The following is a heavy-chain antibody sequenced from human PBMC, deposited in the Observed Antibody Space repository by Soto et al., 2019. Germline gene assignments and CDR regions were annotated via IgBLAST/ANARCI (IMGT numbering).Heavy chain of an antibody. D-gene: IGHD6-6*01. Sequence: QVQLVQSGAEVKKPGSSVKVSCKASGGTFSSYAISWVRQAPGQGLEWMGGIIPIFGTANYAQKFQGRVTITADESTSTAYMELSSLRSEDTAVYYCARRGARTARRSPVNYYYGMDVWGQGTTVTVSS. CDR3: ARRGARTARRSPVNYYYGMDV. CDR2: IIPIFGTA. CDR1: GGTFSSYA. J-gene: IGHJ6*02. V-gene: IGHV1-69*01.